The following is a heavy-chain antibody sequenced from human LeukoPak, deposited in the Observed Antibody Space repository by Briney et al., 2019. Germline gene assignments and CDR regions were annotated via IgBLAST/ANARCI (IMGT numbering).Heavy chain of an antibody. CDR2: ISSGGSVM. CDR1: GFTFSDYY. D-gene: IGHD1-26*01. V-gene: IGHV3-11*04. CDR3: AGGGGSYYFDS. J-gene: IGHJ4*02. Sequence: GGSLRLSCAASGFTFSDYYMSWIRQAPGKGLEWVSYISSGGSVMYYADSVKGRFTISRDNAKNSLYLQVNSLRAEDTAVYYCAGGGGSYYFDSRGQGTLVTVSS.